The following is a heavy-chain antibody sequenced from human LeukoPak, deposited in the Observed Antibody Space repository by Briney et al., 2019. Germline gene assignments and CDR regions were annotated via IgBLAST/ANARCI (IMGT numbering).Heavy chain of an antibody. V-gene: IGHV4-59*01. CDR2: IYYSGST. J-gene: IGHJ1*01. D-gene: IGHD1-1*01. CDR1: GGSISSYY. CDR3: ARGGWYKGYFQH. Sequence: SETLSLTCTVSGGSISSYYWSWIRQPPGKGLEWIGYIYYSGSTNYNPSLKSRVTISVDTSKNQFSLKLSSVTAADTAVYYCARGGWYKGYFQHWGQGTLVTVSA.